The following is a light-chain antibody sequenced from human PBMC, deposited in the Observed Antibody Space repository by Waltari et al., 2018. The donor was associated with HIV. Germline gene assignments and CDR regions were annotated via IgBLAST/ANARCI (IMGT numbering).Light chain of an antibody. V-gene: IGLV1-40*01. CDR1: NSNIGAGYD. Sequence: SVLTQPPSVSGAPGQWVSISCTGNNSNIGAGYDVHWYRHSPGTAPKIVIYGDTLRPSGVPDRVSGSRSGNSVTLDIAGRRAEDEADYFCQAYDSSLSGLWVFGAGTKLTVL. J-gene: IGLJ3*02. CDR2: GDT. CDR3: QAYDSSLSGLWV.